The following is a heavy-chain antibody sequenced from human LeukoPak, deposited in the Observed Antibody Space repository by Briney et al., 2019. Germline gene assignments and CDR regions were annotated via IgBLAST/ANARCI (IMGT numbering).Heavy chain of an antibody. J-gene: IGHJ4*02. CDR1: GFTFSSYA. D-gene: IGHD6-13*01. CDR2: ISYDGSNK. CDR3: AREGDTWYSSSWYALKAFDY. Sequence: PGRSLRLSCAASGFTFSSYAMHWVRQAPGKGLEWVAVISYDGSNKYYADSVKGRFTISRDNSKNTLYLQMNSLRAEDTAVYYCAREGDTWYSSSWYALKAFDYWGQGTLVTVSS. V-gene: IGHV3-30-3*01.